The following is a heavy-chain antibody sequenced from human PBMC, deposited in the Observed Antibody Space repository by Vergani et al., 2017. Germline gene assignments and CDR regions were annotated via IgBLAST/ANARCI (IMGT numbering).Heavy chain of an antibody. J-gene: IGHJ5*02. Sequence: QVQLVQSGAEVKKPGASVKVSCKASGYTFTGYYMHWVRQAPGQGLEWMGWINPNSGGTNYAQKFQGRVTMTRDTSISTAYMELSRLRSDDTAVYYCARGHCSSTSCGYMPEFDPWGQGTLVTVSS. CDR3: ARGHCSSTSCGYMPEFDP. CDR1: GYTFTGYY. D-gene: IGHD2-2*01. V-gene: IGHV1-2*02. CDR2: INPNSGGT.